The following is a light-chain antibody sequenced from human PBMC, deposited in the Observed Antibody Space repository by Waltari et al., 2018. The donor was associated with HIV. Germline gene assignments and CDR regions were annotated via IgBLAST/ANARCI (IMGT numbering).Light chain of an antibody. J-gene: IGLJ3*02. CDR3: QSYDRVSGSWV. CDR1: SSNLGAPCA. V-gene: IGLV1-40*01. CDR2: DNN. Sequence: QSVLTPPPSVSGAPGQRVTISCPGSSSNLGAPCAVHWYQQIPGTVPKLLIYDNNSRPTGVPDRFSGSKSGTSASLAITGLQTEDEADYYCQSYDRVSGSWVFGGGTKLTVL.